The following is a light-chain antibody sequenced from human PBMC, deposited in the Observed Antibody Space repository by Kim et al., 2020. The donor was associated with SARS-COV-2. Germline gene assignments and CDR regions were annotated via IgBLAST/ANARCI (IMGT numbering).Light chain of an antibody. V-gene: IGKV1-5*01. J-gene: IGKJ2*01. CDR3: QQYATYPFT. CDR2: DAA. Sequence: SASVGDRVTRTGRASQGLGNRIAWYQRKPGTPPQLLFFDAARLESGAPSRFSGAGSGTQFPLTSNILRPDDFASYYCQQYATYPFTFGQGTKLEI. CDR1: QGLGNR.